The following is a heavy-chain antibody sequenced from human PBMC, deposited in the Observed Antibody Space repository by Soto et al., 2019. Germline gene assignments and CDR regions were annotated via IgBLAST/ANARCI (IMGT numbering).Heavy chain of an antibody. CDR3: ARGRYSSSSFDY. J-gene: IGHJ4*02. CDR1: GFTFSSYA. D-gene: IGHD6-6*01. V-gene: IGHV3-30-3*01. CDR2: ISYDGSNK. Sequence: PGGSLRLSCAASGFTFSSYAMHWVRQAPGKGLEWVAVISYDGSNKYYADSVKGRFTISRDNSKNTLYLQMNSLRAEDTAVYYCARGRYSSSSFDYWGQGTLVTVSS.